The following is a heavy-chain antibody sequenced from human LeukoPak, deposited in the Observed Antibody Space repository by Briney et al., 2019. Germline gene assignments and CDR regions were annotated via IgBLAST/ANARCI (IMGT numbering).Heavy chain of an antibody. V-gene: IGHV1-18*01. D-gene: IGHD2-21*01. J-gene: IGHJ5*02. Sequence: ASVKVSCKASGYAFTSYGISWVRQAPGQGLEWMGWISAYNGNTNYAQKLQGRVTMTTDTSTSTAYVELRSLRSDDTAVYYCARDVSCGGDCPNWFDPWGQGTLVTVSS. CDR2: ISAYNGNT. CDR3: ARDVSCGGDCPNWFDP. CDR1: GYAFTSYG.